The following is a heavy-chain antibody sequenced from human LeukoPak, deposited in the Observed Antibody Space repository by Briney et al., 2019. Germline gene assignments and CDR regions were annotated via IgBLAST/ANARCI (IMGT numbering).Heavy chain of an antibody. J-gene: IGHJ4*02. CDR3: ARAPYDIVTGYSGYFDY. Sequence: GGSLRLSCAASGFTFSSFTMSWVRQAPGKGLEWVSSISSSSSYIYDAGSVKGRFTISRDNAKKSLYLQMNSLRAEDTAVYYCARAPYDIVTGYSGYFDYWGQGNLVTVSS. D-gene: IGHD3-9*01. CDR1: GFTFSSFT. CDR2: ISSSSSYI. V-gene: IGHV3-21*01.